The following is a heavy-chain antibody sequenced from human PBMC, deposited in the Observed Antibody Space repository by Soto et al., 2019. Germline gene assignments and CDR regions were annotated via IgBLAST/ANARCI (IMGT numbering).Heavy chain of an antibody. Sequence: SETLSLTCAVYGGSFSGYYWSWIRQPPGKGLEWIGEINHSGSTNYNPSLKSRVTISVDTSKNQFSLRLSSVTAADTAVYYCARGYGDYDYWGQGTLVTVSS. J-gene: IGHJ4*02. CDR3: ARGYGDYDY. D-gene: IGHD4-17*01. V-gene: IGHV4-34*01. CDR1: GGSFSGYY. CDR2: INHSGST.